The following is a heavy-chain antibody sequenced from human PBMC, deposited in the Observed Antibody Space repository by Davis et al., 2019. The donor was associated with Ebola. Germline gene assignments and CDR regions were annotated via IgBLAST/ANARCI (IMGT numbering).Heavy chain of an antibody. CDR1: GFTFSSYW. J-gene: IGHJ4*02. D-gene: IGHD6-19*01. Sequence: GESLKLSCAASGFTFSSYWMSWVRQAPGKGLEWVANIKQDGSEKYYVDSVKGRFTISRDNAKNSLYLQMNSLRDEDTAVYYCARVGSGGGAGLDYWGQGTLVTVSS. CDR2: IKQDGSEK. CDR3: ARVGSGGGAGLDY. V-gene: IGHV3-7*01.